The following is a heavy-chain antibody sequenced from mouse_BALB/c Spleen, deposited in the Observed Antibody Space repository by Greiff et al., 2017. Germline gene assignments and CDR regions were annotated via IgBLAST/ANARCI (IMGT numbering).Heavy chain of an antibody. CDR3: ARGGNDGGAMDY. Sequence: QVQLQQSGAELVRPGTSVKVSCKASGYAFTNYLIEWVKQRPGQGLEWIGVINPGSGGTNYNEKFKGKATLAADKSSSTAYMQLSSLTSDDSAVYFCARGGNDGGAMDYWGQGTSVTVSS. D-gene: IGHD2-2*01. CDR1: GYAFTNYL. V-gene: IGHV1-54*01. CDR2: INPGSGGT. J-gene: IGHJ4*01.